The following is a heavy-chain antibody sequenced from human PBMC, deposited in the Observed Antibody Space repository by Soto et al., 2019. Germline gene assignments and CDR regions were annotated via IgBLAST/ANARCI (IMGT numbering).Heavy chain of an antibody. J-gene: IGHJ4*02. CDR1: GGSVNTGDYY. V-gene: IGHV4-61*08. CDR3: ARSALTYCVGHCFDY. Sequence: QVQLKESGPGLVKPSETLSLSCTVSGGSVNTGDYYWSWVRHLPGKGLEWIGFSYYTGSTNYNPSLKSRVTVFVHTSNNQFSLKLNSVTAADTAVYYCARSALTYCVGHCFDYWGQGLLVTVSA. D-gene: IGHD2-21*01. CDR2: SYYTGST.